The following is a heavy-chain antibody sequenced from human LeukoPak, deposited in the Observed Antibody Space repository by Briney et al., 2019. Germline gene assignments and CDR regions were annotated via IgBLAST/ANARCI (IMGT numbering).Heavy chain of an antibody. Sequence: SETLSLTCTVSGGSISSYYWSRIRQPPGKGLEWIGYIYYSGSTNYNPSLKSRVTISVDTSKNQFSLKLSSVTAADTAVYYCARWSVRVSIGQHHYDSSGSNAFDIWGQGTMVTVSS. CDR3: ARWSVRVSIGQHHYDSSGSNAFDI. CDR1: GGSISSYY. CDR2: IYYSGST. D-gene: IGHD3-22*01. V-gene: IGHV4-59*01. J-gene: IGHJ3*02.